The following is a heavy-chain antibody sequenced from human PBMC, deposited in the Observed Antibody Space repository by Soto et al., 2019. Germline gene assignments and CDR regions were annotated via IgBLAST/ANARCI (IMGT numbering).Heavy chain of an antibody. Sequence: PGGSLRLSCAASGFTFSSYAMSWVRQAPGKGLEWVSAISGSGGSTYYADSVKGRFTTSRDNSKNTLYLQMNSLRAEDTAVYYCAKPLTNTDEPEARFDIWGQGTMVTVSS. CDR1: GFTFSSYA. D-gene: IGHD3-3*01. J-gene: IGHJ3*02. V-gene: IGHV3-23*01. CDR3: AKPLTNTDEPEARFDI. CDR2: ISGSGGST.